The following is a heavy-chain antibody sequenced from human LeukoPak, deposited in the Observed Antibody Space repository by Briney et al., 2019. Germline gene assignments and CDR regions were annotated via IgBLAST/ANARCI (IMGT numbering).Heavy chain of an antibody. V-gene: IGHV3-23*01. CDR2: ISGSSGST. J-gene: IGHJ4*02. CDR1: GFTFSSYA. D-gene: IGHD6-19*01. Sequence: GGSLRLSCAASGFTFSSYAMSWVRQAPGKGLEWVSAISGSSGSTYYADSVKGRFTISRDNSKNTLYLQMNSLRAEDTAVYYCAKGRGWYRSFDYWGQGTLVTVSS. CDR3: AKGRGWYRSFDY.